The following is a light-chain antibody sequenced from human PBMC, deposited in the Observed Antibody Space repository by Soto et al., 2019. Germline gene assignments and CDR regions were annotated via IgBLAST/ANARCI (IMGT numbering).Light chain of an antibody. V-gene: IGLV2-14*01. CDR3: CSYTTSNTRQIV. CDR2: DVS. Sequence: QSVLTQCASVSWSPGEAITISSTGTSSDVGGYNYVSWYQQHPGKAPKFMIYDVSNRPSGVSNRFSGSKSGNTASLTISGLQAEDEADYYCCSYTTSNTRQIVFGTGTKVTVL. J-gene: IGLJ1*01. CDR1: SSDVGGYNY.